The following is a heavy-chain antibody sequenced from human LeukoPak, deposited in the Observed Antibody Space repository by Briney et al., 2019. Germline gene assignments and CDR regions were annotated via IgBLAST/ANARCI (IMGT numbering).Heavy chain of an antibody. V-gene: IGHV4-61*01. CDR2: IHYSGST. J-gene: IGHJ4*02. CDR1: GGSVSSTSYY. Sequence: SETLSLTCTVSGGSVSSTSYYWNWIRQPPGKGLEWIGYIHYSGSTNHNPSLKGRVTISVDTSKNQFSLRLSSVTAADTAVYYCARNLYGGNLNYFDYWGQGTLVTVSS. D-gene: IGHD4-23*01. CDR3: ARNLYGGNLNYFDY.